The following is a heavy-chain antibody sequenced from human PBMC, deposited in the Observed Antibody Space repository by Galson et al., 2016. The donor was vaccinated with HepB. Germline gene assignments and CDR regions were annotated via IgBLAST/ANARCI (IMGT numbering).Heavy chain of an antibody. J-gene: IGHJ2*01. D-gene: IGHD4-11*01. CDR1: DFNFNSYT. V-gene: IGHV3-30-3*01. CDR2: ISYDGSNQ. Sequence: SLRLSCAASDFNFNSYTMHWVRQAPGRGLEWVALISYDGSNQYYADSVKGRFTISRDNSKNTLYLQMNSLRAGDTAVYYCARDHVPYTNSGWYFDVWGRGTLVTVSS. CDR3: ARDHVPYTNSGWYFDV.